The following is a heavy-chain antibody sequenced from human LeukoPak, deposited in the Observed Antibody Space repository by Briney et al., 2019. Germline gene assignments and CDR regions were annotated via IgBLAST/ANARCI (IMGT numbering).Heavy chain of an antibody. J-gene: IGHJ4*02. V-gene: IGHV3-23*01. Sequence: GGSLRLSCAASGFTFSSYTMSWVRQAPGKGLKWVSTITTGGPNTYYADSVKGRFTVSRDDSKNTLYLQMNSLRAEDTAVYYCAKDGGLWVSAHWGDSWGRGTLVTVSS. CDR3: AKDGGLWVSAHWGDS. CDR1: GFTFSSYT. CDR2: ITTGGPNT. D-gene: IGHD7-27*01.